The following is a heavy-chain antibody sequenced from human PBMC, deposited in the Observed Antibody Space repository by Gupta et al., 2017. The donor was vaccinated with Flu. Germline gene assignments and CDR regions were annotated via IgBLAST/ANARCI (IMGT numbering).Heavy chain of an antibody. V-gene: IGHV3-7*01. Sequence: VRQAAGKGLEWVANIKADGSETYYVDSVKGRFTISKDNSKNSLYLQMNSLRAEDTALYYCARDFSNYFYYIDVWGKGTTVTVSS. J-gene: IGHJ6*03. D-gene: IGHD6-13*01. CDR2: IKADGSET. CDR3: ARDFSNYFYYIDV.